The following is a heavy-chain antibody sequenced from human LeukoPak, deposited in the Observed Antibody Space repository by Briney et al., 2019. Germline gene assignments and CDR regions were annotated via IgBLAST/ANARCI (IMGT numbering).Heavy chain of an antibody. CDR2: MNANSGGT. D-gene: IGHD6-6*01. Sequence: ASVKVSCKASGYTFTGYYMHWVRQAPGQGLEWMGWMNANSGGTKYAQKVQGRVTMTRDTSISTAYMELSGLTSDDTAVYYCARGEGTSSPNYWGQGTLVTVSS. CDR1: GYTFTGYY. CDR3: ARGEGTSSPNY. J-gene: IGHJ4*02. V-gene: IGHV1-2*02.